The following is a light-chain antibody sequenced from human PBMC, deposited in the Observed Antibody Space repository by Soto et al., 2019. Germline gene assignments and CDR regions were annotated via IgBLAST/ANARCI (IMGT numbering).Light chain of an antibody. J-gene: IGKJ1*01. CDR3: QQYKNWPPVT. CDR2: ATS. V-gene: IGKV1-16*02. Sequence: DIQMTQSPSSLSASVGDRVTITCRSSQGIRNDLACFQQKPGKAPKSLIYATSSLQSGVPSKFSGSGSGTEFTLTISSLQSQDFAVYFCQQYKNWPPVTFGQGTKVDIK. CDR1: QGIRND.